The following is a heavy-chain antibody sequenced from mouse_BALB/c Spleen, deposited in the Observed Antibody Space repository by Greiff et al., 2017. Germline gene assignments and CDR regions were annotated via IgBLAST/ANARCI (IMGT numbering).Heavy chain of an antibody. CDR2: ISYSGST. Sequence: EVKLLESGPGLVKPSQSLSLTCTVTGYSITSDFAWNWIRQFPGNKLEWMGYISYSGSTSYNPSLKSRISITRDTSKNQFFLQLNSVTTEDTATYYCARSPNYYGSSYDYYAMDYWGQGTSVTVSS. CDR1: GYSITSDFA. D-gene: IGHD1-1*01. J-gene: IGHJ4*01. CDR3: ARSPNYYGSSYDYYAMDY. V-gene: IGHV3-2*02.